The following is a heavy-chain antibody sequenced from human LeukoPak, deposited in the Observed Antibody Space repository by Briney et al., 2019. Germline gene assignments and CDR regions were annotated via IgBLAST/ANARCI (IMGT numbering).Heavy chain of an antibody. CDR2: ISGSGGTT. V-gene: IGHV3-23*01. J-gene: IGHJ4*02. CDR3: AKDSPRRQLAGTSDY. D-gene: IGHD6-19*01. CDR1: GFTFSSYA. Sequence: PGGSLRPSCVASGFTFSSYAMSWVRQAPGRGLEWVSAISGSGGTTYYADSVKGRFTISRDNSKNTLYLQMNSLRAEDTAVYYCAKDSPRRQLAGTSDYWSQGTLVTVSS.